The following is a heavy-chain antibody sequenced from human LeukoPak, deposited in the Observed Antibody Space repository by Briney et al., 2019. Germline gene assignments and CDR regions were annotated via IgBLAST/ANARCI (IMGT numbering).Heavy chain of an antibody. Sequence: ASVKVSCKASGYTFTSYYMHWVRQAPGQGLEWMGIINPSGGSTSYAQKFQGRVTMTRDMSTSTVYMELSSLRSEDTAVYYCARDGDVLRYFDWLSFDYYYYMDVWGKGTTVTVSS. CDR2: INPSGGST. CDR3: ARDGDVLRYFDWLSFDYYYYMDV. J-gene: IGHJ6*03. V-gene: IGHV1-46*01. D-gene: IGHD3-9*01. CDR1: GYTFTSYY.